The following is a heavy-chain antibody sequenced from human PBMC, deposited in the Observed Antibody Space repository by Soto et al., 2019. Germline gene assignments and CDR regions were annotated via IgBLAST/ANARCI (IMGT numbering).Heavy chain of an antibody. V-gene: IGHV4-39*01. Sequence: SETLSLTCTVSGGSVDSNRYYWAWIRQPPGKGLEWIGSIYYSGSTYYNPSLKSRVTISVDTSKNQFSLKLSSVTAADTAVYYCARHTPAISISDHWGQGILVTVSS. CDR1: GGSVDSNRYY. J-gene: IGHJ4*02. CDR3: ARHTPAISISDH. CDR2: IYYSGST. D-gene: IGHD2-15*01.